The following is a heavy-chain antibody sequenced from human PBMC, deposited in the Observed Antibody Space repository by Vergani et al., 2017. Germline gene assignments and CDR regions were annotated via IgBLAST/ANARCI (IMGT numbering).Heavy chain of an antibody. CDR3: AKSASMVYVYYYFDY. D-gene: IGHD2-8*01. V-gene: IGHV3-33*06. J-gene: IGHJ4*02. Sequence: QVQVVESGGGVVQHGRSLRLSCAASGFTFSSYGMHWVRQAPGKGLEWVAVIWYDGSNKYYADSVKGRFTISRDNSKNTLYLQMNSLRAEDTAVYYCAKSASMVYVYYYFDYWGQGTLVTVSS. CDR2: IWYDGSNK. CDR1: GFTFSSYG.